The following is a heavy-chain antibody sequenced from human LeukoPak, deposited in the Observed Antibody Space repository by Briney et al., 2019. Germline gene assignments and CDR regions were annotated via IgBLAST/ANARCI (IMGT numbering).Heavy chain of an antibody. V-gene: IGHV3-30*02. CDR2: IRYDGSNK. Sequence: GGSLRLSCAASGFTFSSYGMHWVRQAPGKGLEWVAFIRYDGSNKYYADSVKGRFTISRDNSKNTLYLQMNSLRAEDTAVYYCAKEGIHMHYYMDVWGKGTTVTVSS. D-gene: IGHD6-13*01. J-gene: IGHJ6*03. CDR3: AKEGIHMHYYMDV. CDR1: GFTFSSYG.